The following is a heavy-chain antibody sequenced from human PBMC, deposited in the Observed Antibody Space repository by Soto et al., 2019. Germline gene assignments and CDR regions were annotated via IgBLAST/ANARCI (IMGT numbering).Heavy chain of an antibody. V-gene: IGHV4-34*01. CDR3: ARYDYGSGNDYNIDY. D-gene: IGHD3-10*01. CDR2: INHSGST. CDR1: GGSFRGGS. J-gene: IGHJ4*02. Sequence: PSETLSLTCAGSGGSFRGGSWSWIRQPPGKGLEWIGEINHSGSTNYNPSLKSRVTISVEKSKNQFSLKLSSVTAADTAVYYCARYDYGSGNDYNIDYWGQGILVTVSS.